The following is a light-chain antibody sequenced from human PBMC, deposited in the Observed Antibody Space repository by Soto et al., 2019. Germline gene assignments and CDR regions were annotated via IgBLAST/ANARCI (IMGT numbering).Light chain of an antibody. CDR1: QSVSSTY. CDR2: GAS. CDR3: QQFGTIPFT. J-gene: IGKJ3*01. V-gene: IGKV3-20*01. Sequence: EIVLMQSPGTLSLSPGERATLSCRASQSVSSTYLGWYQQKPGQAPRLLISGASNRATGIPDRFSGSGSGTDFTLTISRLAPEDFAVYYCQQFGTIPFTFGPGTKVDV.